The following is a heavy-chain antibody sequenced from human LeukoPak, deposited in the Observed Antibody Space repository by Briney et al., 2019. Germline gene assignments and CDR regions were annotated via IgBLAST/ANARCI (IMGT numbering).Heavy chain of an antibody. CDR2: IWYDGSNK. V-gene: IGHV3-33*01. D-gene: IGHD6-19*01. J-gene: IGHJ4*02. CDR1: GFTFSNSG. CDR3: ARDPNPGSQQWLAEGY. Sequence: GGSLRLSCAASGFTFSNSGMHWVRQAPGKGLEWVAIIWYDGSNKYYADSVKGRFTISRDNSKNTLYLQMNSLRAEDTAVYYCARDPNPGSQQWLAEGYWGQGTLVTVSS.